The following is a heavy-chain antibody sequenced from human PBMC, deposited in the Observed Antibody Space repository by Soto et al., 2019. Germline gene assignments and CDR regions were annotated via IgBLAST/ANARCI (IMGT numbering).Heavy chain of an antibody. CDR3: ARDWGSSGWPN. CDR2: IYFTGTT. CDR1: GHSLSSGGYY. V-gene: IGHV4-31*03. Sequence: TLSLTCTVSGHSLSSGGYYWSWIRQHPGKGLEWVGYIYFTGTTLYNPSLKSRLAISVDTSKNQFSLKLTSVTAADTAVYYCARDWGSSGWPNWGQGVLVTVSS. D-gene: IGHD6-19*01. J-gene: IGHJ4*02.